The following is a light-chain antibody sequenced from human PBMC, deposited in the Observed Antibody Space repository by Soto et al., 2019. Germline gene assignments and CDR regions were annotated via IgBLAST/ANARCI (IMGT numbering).Light chain of an antibody. CDR1: SSDVGGYNY. V-gene: IGLV2-14*01. Sequence: QSALTQPASVSGSPGQAITLSFTGTSSDVGGYNYVSWYQHHAGKAPRLRIYASSNRPSGVSHRFSGSRSGNTAPLTISGLQAEDEADYYCSSYTSGTTLYGLGTGTKLTVL. CDR2: ASS. CDR3: SSYTSGTTLYG. J-gene: IGLJ1*01.